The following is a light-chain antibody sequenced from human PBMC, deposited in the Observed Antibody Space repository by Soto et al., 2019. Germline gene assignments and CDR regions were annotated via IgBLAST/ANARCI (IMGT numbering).Light chain of an antibody. CDR1: QSVSSN. CDR3: QQYNNWLTWT. V-gene: IGKV3-15*01. Sequence: EVVMTQSPVTLSLSPGERATLSCRASQSVSSNLAWYQQKPGQAPRLLIYGASARATDIPARFSGSGSGTEFTLTISSLQSEDFAVYYCQQYNNWLTWTFGQGTKVDIK. CDR2: GAS. J-gene: IGKJ1*01.